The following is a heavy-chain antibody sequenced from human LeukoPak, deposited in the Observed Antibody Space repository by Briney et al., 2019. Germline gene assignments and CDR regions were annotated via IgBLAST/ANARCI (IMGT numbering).Heavy chain of an antibody. D-gene: IGHD1-20*01. CDR3: ARVTGAYYFDY. J-gene: IGHJ4*02. CDR1: GFTFSDHY. CDR2: TSNKAKSYTT. Sequence: GGSLRLSCAASGFTFSDHYMDWVRQAPGRGLEWVGRTSNKAKSYTTEYAASVKDRFTISRDDSKNSLYLQMNSLKTEDTAVYYCARVTGAYYFDYWGQGTLVTVSS. V-gene: IGHV3-72*01.